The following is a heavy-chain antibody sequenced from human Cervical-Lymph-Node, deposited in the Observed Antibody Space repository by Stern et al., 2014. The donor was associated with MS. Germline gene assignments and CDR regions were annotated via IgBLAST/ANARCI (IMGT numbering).Heavy chain of an antibody. Sequence: VQLVQSGSELKKPGASVKVSCKASGYTFTTYAMNWVRQAPGQGLEWMGWINTNTGYPTYAQGFTGRFVFSMDTSLSTAYLQISSLKADDTAVYYCARGFGEQWRVNFDYWGQGALVTVSS. D-gene: IGHD6-19*01. CDR2: INTNTGYP. V-gene: IGHV7-4-1*02. CDR1: GYTFTTYA. J-gene: IGHJ4*02. CDR3: ARGFGEQWRVNFDY.